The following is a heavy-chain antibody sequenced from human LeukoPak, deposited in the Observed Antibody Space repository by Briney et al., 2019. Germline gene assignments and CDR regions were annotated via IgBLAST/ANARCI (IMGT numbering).Heavy chain of an antibody. V-gene: IGHV3-21*01. CDR3: ARAQTFRSCSSTSCLKDAFDI. D-gene: IGHD2-2*01. Sequence: TGGSLRLSCAASGFTFTSYNMNWVRQAPGKGLEWVSSISTGSNYIYSADSVRGRFTISRDNAKNSLYLQMNSLRAEDTAVYYCARAQTFRSCSSTSCLKDAFDIWGQGTLVTVSS. CDR2: ISTGSNYI. J-gene: IGHJ3*02. CDR1: GFTFTSYN.